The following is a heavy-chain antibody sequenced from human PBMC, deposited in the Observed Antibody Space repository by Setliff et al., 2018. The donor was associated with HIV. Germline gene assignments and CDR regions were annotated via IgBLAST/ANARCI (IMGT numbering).Heavy chain of an antibody. Sequence: KPSETLSLTCTVSGGSISSSSYYWGWIRQPPGKGLEWIGSIYYSGSTYANPSLKSRVTISVDTSKNQFSLNLSSVTAADTAVYYCVGSTIAAAVYYYYYYMDVWG. CDR3: VGSTIAAAVYYYYYYMDV. V-gene: IGHV4-39*01. J-gene: IGHJ6*03. CDR2: IYYSGST. D-gene: IGHD6-13*01. CDR1: GGSISSSSYY.